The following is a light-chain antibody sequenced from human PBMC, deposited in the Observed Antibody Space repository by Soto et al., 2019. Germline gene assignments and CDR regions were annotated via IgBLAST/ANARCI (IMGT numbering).Light chain of an antibody. CDR1: QSVSTY. CDR3: QQRSNWPST. V-gene: IGKV3-11*01. CDR2: DAS. Sequence: EIVLTQAPVTRSLSPGERATLSCRASQSVSTYLAWYQQKPGRAPRLLIYDASSRATGIPARFSGSGSGTDFTLTISSLEPEDFAVYYCQQRSNWPSTFGGGTKVEIK. J-gene: IGKJ4*01.